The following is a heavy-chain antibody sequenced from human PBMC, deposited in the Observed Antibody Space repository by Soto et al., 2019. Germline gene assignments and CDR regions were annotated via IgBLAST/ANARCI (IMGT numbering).Heavy chain of an antibody. V-gene: IGHV3-33*01. J-gene: IGHJ4*02. D-gene: IGHD4-17*01. CDR1: GFAFSAYG. Sequence: QVQLVESGGGVVQPGRSLRLSCAASGFAFSAYGMHWVRQAPGKGLEWVAMIYYDGSNKYYADSVKGRFTISRDNSKKTLYLQMSSLRAEDTALYYCARVGGTVTSDYWGQGTLVTVSS. CDR3: ARVGGTVTSDY. CDR2: IYYDGSNK.